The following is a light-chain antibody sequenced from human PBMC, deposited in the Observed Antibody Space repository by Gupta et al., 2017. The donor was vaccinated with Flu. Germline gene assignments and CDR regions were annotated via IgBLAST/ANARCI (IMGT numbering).Light chain of an antibody. CDR1: ISDVGGYNF. V-gene: IGLV2-11*01. J-gene: IGLJ3*02. CDR2: DVN. Sequence: QSALTQPRSVSGSPGQSVTISCTGTISDVGGYNFVSWYQQHPGKAPKLMIYDVNKRPSGVPDRFSGSKSDNPASLTISGLQTEDEADYYCCSYAGNSWVFGGGTKLTVL. CDR3: CSYAGNSWV.